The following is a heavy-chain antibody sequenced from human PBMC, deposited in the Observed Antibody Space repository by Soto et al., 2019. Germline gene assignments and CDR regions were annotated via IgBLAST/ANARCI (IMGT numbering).Heavy chain of an antibody. V-gene: IGHV3-33*01. D-gene: IGHD6-13*01. CDR2: IWYDGSNK. CDR1: GFTFSSYG. Sequence: QVQLVECGGGVVQPGRSLRLSCAASGFTFSSYGMHWVRQAPGKGLEWVAVIWYDGSNKYYADSVKGRFTISRDNSKNTLYLQMNSLRAEDTAVYYCARDLGSSSWSHFDYWGQGTLVTVSS. J-gene: IGHJ4*02. CDR3: ARDLGSSSWSHFDY.